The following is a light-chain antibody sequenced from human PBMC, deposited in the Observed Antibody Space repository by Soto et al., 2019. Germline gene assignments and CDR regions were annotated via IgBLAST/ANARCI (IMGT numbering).Light chain of an antibody. CDR3: QQYKSYST. Sequence: DIQLTQSPCTLSASVGDRVTLTCRASQSLNTRLAWYQQRPGKAPKLLIYDASTLESGVPSRFSGGGSGTEFTLTINNLQPDDLATYICQQYKSYSTFGRGTKVDI. CDR1: QSLNTR. V-gene: IGKV1-5*01. J-gene: IGKJ1*01. CDR2: DAS.